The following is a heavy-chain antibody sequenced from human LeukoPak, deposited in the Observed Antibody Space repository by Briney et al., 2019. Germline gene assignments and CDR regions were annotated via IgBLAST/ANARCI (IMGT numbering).Heavy chain of an antibody. CDR3: ASYSSGWLYFDY. V-gene: IGHV3-66*01. J-gene: IGHJ4*02. CDR1: GFSFSSYW. Sequence: GGSLRLSCVASGFSFSSYWMTWVRRAPGKGLEWVSVIYSGGSTYYADSVKGRFTISRDNSKNTLYLQMNSLRAEDTAVYYCASYSSGWLYFDYWGQGTLVTVSS. D-gene: IGHD6-19*01. CDR2: IYSGGST.